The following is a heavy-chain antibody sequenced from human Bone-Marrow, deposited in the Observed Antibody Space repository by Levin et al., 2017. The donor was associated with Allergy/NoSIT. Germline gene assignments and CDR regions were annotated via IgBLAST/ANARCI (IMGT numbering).Heavy chain of an antibody. D-gene: IGHD2-15*01. V-gene: IGHV5-10-1*01. CDR3: ERRDPSQGRGYYYYMDV. J-gene: IGHJ6*03. CDR2: IDPSDSNT. CDR1: GYSFSSYW. Sequence: RGESLKISCKGSGYSFSSYWITWVRQMPGKGLEWMGRIDPSDSNTNYSPSFQGHVIMSADKSISTAYLQWSSLKASDTAMYYCERRDPSQGRGYYYYMDVWGKGTTVTVSS.